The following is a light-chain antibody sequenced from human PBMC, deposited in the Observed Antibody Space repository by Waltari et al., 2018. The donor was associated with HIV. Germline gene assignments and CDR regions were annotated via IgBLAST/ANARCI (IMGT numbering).Light chain of an antibody. J-gene: IGLJ2*01. Sequence: QSALTQPPSASGSLGQSVTISCTGSSSDIGAYDFLSWFQQPPHSAPKLLLYEVTRRPSTVSGRFSGARSGNTAFLTVAGLQPDDEATYFCSSYGDSLKVLFGGGTNVTVL. V-gene: IGLV2-8*01. CDR1: SSDIGAYDF. CDR3: SSYGDSLKVL. CDR2: EVT.